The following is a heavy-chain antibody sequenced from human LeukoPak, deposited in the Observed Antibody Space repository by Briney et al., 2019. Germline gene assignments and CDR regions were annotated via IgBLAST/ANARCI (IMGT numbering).Heavy chain of an antibody. CDR3: AILYADYPDY. CDR2: IDPSDSYT. CDR1: GYIFSSYW. J-gene: IGHJ4*02. Sequence: GESLKISCQGSGYIFSSYWISWVRQVPGKGPEWMGRIDPSDSYTNYSPSFQGHVTISAVKSISTAYLQWSSLKASDTAMYYCAILYADYPDYWGQGTLVTVSS. D-gene: IGHD4-17*01. V-gene: IGHV5-10-1*01.